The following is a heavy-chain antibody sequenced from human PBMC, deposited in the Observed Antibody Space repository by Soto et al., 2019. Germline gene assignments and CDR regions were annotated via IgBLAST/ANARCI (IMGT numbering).Heavy chain of an antibody. CDR2: ISSSGRTI. CDR3: ARYSLPAPPYYYSGMEV. Sequence: GGSLRLSGAASGFTFSSYEMNWGRQAPGKGLEWVSYISSSGRTIYYADSVKGRFTISRDNAKNSLYLQMNSLRAEDTAVYYCARYSLPAPPYYYSGMEVWGPGTTVTAS. D-gene: IGHD2-21*01. J-gene: IGHJ6*02. V-gene: IGHV3-48*03. CDR1: GFTFSSYE.